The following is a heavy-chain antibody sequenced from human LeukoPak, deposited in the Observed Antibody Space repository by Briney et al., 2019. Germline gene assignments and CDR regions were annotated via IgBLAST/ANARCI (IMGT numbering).Heavy chain of an antibody. D-gene: IGHD4-17*01. CDR3: TTTPHGERG. CDR1: GFTFSNAW. Sequence: GGSLRLSCAASGFTFSNAWMSWVRQAPGKGLEWVGRIKTKTDGGTTGYAAPVKGRFTISRDDSKNTLHLQMNSLKIEDTAVYYCTTTPHGERGWAQGTLVTVSS. CDR2: IKTKTDGGTT. J-gene: IGHJ4*02. V-gene: IGHV3-15*01.